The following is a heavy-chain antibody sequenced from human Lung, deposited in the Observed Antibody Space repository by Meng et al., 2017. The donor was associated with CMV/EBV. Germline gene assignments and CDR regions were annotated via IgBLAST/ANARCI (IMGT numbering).Heavy chain of an antibody. CDR3: ASTEDYYDSSGYDY. J-gene: IGHJ4*02. CDR2: IYYSGST. CDR1: GGSISSSSYY. Sequence: SLTXTVSGGSISSSSYYWGWIRQPPGKGLEWIGSIYYSGSTYYNPSLKSRVTISVDTSKNQFSLKLSSVTAADTAVYYCASTEDYYDSSGYDYWGQGTXVTVSS. D-gene: IGHD3-22*01. V-gene: IGHV4-39*01.